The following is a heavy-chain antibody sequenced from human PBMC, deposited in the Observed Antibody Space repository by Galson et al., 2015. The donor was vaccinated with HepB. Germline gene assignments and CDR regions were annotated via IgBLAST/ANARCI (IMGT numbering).Heavy chain of an antibody. D-gene: IGHD1-26*01. Sequence: SLRLSCAASGFTFSSYGMHWVRQAPGKGLEWVAVISYDGSNKYYADSVKGRFTISRDNSKNTLYLQMNSLRAEDTAVYYCAKDMPSGSRDDYWGQGTLVTVSS. CDR3: AKDMPSGSRDDY. CDR1: GFTFSSYG. V-gene: IGHV3-30*18. J-gene: IGHJ4*02. CDR2: ISYDGSNK.